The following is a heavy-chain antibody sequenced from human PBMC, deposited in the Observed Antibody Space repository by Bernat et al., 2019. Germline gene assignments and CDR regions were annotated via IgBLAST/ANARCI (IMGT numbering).Heavy chain of an antibody. CDR1: RYTFTSYT. D-gene: IGHD1-7*01. CDR2: INTGNGNT. V-gene: IGHV1-3*04. CDR3: ARERGVTGKWNYPFFDY. Sequence: QVQLVQSGAEVKKPGASVKVSCKTSRYTFTSYTIHWMRQAPGQRLEWMGWINTGNGNTEYSQKFQGRVTITRDTSASTAYMDLSSLRSEDTAVYYCARERGVTGKWNYPFFDYRGRGTLITISS. J-gene: IGHJ4*02.